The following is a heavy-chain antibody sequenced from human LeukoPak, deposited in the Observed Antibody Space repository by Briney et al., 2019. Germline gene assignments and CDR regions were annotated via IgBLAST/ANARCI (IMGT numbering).Heavy chain of an antibody. V-gene: IGHV4-39*01. CDR3: ARRAPYDFWSGYYDNWFDP. D-gene: IGHD3-3*01. Sequence: SETLSLTCTVSGGSISSSSYYWGWIRHPPGKGLEWIGRIYYSGSTSYNPSLKSRVTISVDTSKNQFSLKLSSVTAADTAVYYCARRAPYDFWSGYYDNWFDPWGQGTLVTVSS. CDR1: GGSISSSSYY. CDR2: IYYSGST. J-gene: IGHJ5*02.